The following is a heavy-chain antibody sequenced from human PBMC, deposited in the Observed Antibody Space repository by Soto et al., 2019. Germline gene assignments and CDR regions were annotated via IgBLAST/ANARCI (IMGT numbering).Heavy chain of an antibody. V-gene: IGHV1-69*06. D-gene: IGHD3-3*01. J-gene: IGHJ4*02. CDR1: GGTFSSYG. CDR2: IIPIFGTA. CDR3: ARGYITIDVVLMSYFDY. Sequence: QVQLVQSGAEVKKPGSSVKVSCKASGGTFSSYGISWVRQAPGQGLEWMGGIIPIFGTANYAQKFQGRVTITADKSKSTAYMELSSLKSADKAVYYCARGYITIDVVLMSYFDYWGQGTQVTVSS.